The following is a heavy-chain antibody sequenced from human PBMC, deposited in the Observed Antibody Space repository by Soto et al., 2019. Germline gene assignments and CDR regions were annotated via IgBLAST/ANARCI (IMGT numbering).Heavy chain of an antibody. D-gene: IGHD5-18*01. CDR2: IYYSGST. CDR1: GGSISSGGYY. J-gene: IGHJ4*02. Sequence: TLSLTCTVSGGSISSGGYYWSWIRQHPGKGLEWIGYIYYSGSTYYNPSLKSRVTISVDTSKNQFSLKLSSVTAADTAVYYCVRLYSYGPYYFDYWGQGTLVTVSS. CDR3: VRLYSYGPYYFDY. V-gene: IGHV4-31*03.